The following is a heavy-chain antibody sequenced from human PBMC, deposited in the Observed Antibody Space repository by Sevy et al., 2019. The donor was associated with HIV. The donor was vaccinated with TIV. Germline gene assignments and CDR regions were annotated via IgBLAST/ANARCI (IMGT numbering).Heavy chain of an antibody. CDR1: GFSFSNYN. V-gene: IGHV3-21*06. J-gene: IGHJ4*02. CDR2: ITGSSDYI. D-gene: IGHD1-26*01. Sequence: GSLRLSCAASGFSFSNYNMNWVRQAPGKGPEWVSSITGSSDYINYADSVKGRFTISKDNAKNSLYLRMNSLKTEDTAVYYCAKWDADRRWYFDYWGQGILVTVSS. CDR3: AKWDADRRWYFDY.